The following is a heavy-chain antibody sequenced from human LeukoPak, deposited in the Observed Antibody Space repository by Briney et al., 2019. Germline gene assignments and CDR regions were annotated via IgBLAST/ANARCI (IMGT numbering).Heavy chain of an antibody. J-gene: IGHJ4*02. CDR1: GYTFTTFY. Sequence: ASVKVSCKASGYTFTTFYIHWVRQAPGQGLEWMGKVNPTSGVSTYAQKFQGRVTMTRDTSTSTVCMELSSLRSDDAAVYFCARERGYCSGSGCYGSDYWGQGTLVTVSS. V-gene: IGHV1-46*01. D-gene: IGHD2-2*01. CDR3: ARERGYCSGSGCYGSDY. CDR2: VNPTSGVS.